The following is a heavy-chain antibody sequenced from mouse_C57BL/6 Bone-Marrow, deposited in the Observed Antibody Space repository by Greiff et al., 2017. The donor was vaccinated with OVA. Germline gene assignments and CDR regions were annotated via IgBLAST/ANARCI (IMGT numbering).Heavy chain of an antibody. J-gene: IGHJ4*01. Sequence: VQLQQPGAELVKPGASVKLSCKASGYTFTSYWMHWVKQRPGRGLEWIGRIDPNSGGTKYNEKFTSKATLTVDKPSSTAYMQLSSQTHKNSAVYYDAEDGYYYGSSPYNYAMDYWGQGTSVTVSS. V-gene: IGHV1-72*01. D-gene: IGHD1-1*01. CDR2: IDPNSGGT. CDR1: GYTFTSYW. CDR3: AEDGYYYGSSPYNYAMDY.